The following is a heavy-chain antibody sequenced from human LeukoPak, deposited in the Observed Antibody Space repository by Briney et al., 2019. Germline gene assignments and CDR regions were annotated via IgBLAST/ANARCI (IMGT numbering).Heavy chain of an antibody. CDR3: ARHPRGYVGYFQH. CDR2: IYYSGST. Sequence: PSETLSLTCTVSGGSISSYYWSWIRQPPGKGLEWIGYIYYSGSTNYNPSLKSRVTISVDTSKNQFSLKLSSVTAADTAVYYCARHPRGYVGYFQHWGQGTLVTVSS. J-gene: IGHJ1*01. V-gene: IGHV4-59*08. D-gene: IGHD3-16*01. CDR1: GGSISSYY.